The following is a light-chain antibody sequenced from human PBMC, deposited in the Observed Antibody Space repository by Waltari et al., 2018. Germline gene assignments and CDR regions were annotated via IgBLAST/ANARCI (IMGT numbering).Light chain of an antibody. J-gene: IGLJ3*02. CDR3: SSFTSSGTIV. Sequence: QSALTQPASVSGSPGQSITISCTGTSSDVGTYNYVSWYQQYPGKVPQLLFYEVTNRASGVSNRFSGSKSGNTASLTISGLQAEDEADYYCSSFTSSGTIVFGGGTKLTVL. V-gene: IGLV2-14*01. CDR2: EVT. CDR1: SSDVGTYNY.